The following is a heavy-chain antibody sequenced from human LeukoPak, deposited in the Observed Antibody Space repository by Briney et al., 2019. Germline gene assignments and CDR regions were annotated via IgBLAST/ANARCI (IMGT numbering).Heavy chain of an antibody. CDR3: ARDGLGYCSGGSCYSVEGYYYMDV. V-gene: IGHV1-18*01. CDR1: GYTFTSYG. J-gene: IGHJ6*03. CDR2: ISAYNGNT. D-gene: IGHD2-15*01. Sequence: ASVKVSCKASGYTFTSYGISWVRQAPGQGLEWMGWISAYNGNTNYAQKLQGRVTMTTDTSTSTAYMELRSLRSDDTAVYYCARDGLGYCSGGSCYSVEGYYYMDVWSKGTTVTVSS.